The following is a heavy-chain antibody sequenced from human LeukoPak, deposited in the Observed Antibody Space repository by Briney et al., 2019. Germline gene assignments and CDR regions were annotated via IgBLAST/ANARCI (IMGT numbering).Heavy chain of an antibody. J-gene: IGHJ6*03. V-gene: IGHV3-64*01. CDR2: ISSHGGGI. CDR3: ASSSDYSYYYLEV. CDR1: EFTFSSYA. Sequence: GGSLRLSCAASEFTFSSYAMHWVRQAPGKGLEYVSTISSHGGGIFYANSVKGRFTISRDNSKNTLFLQMGSLSAEDMAVYYCASSSDYSYYYLEVWGKGTTVTVSS.